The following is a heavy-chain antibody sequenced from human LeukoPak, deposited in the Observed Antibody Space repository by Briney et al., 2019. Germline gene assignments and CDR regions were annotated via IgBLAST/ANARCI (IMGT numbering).Heavy chain of an antibody. Sequence: GGSLRLSCSASGFTFTTYGMNWVRQAPGKGPEWVSGIGGSGIRTYYADSVKGRFIISRDNSRNTLYLQMNSLRAEDTAVYYCARGGRDGYNAYYYMDVWGKGTTVTVTS. CDR1: GFTFTTYG. CDR2: IGGSGIRT. D-gene: IGHD5-24*01. V-gene: IGHV3-23*01. J-gene: IGHJ6*03. CDR3: ARGGRDGYNAYYYMDV.